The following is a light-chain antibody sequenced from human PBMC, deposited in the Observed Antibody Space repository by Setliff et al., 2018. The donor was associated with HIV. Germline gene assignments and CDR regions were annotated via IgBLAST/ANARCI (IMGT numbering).Light chain of an antibody. V-gene: IGLV2-23*02. Sequence: SVLTQPASVSRSPGQSITLSCTGSSSDVGNYNLVSWYQHHPGTAPKLVIYEVTKRPSGVSNRFSGSKSGNTASLTISGLQAEDEADYYCCSYARSSTYVFGTGTRVT. CDR1: SSDVGNYNL. CDR3: CSYARSSTYV. CDR2: EVT. J-gene: IGLJ1*01.